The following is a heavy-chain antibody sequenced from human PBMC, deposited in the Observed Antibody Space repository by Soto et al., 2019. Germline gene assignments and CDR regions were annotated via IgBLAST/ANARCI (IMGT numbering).Heavy chain of an antibody. CDR1: GGSISSGGYS. V-gene: IGHV4-31*03. J-gene: IGHJ6*02. D-gene: IGHD3-10*01. CDR2: IFYSGTS. Sequence: QVQLQESGPGLVKPSQTLFLTCTVSGGSISSGGYSWTWIRQLPGKGLEWIGYIFYSGTSYYNPSLKSRVTISIDSSKIQFCLKRGSVSAVDTAVYCCASGSGYYGMDVWGQGTTVTVSS. CDR3: ASGSGYYGMDV.